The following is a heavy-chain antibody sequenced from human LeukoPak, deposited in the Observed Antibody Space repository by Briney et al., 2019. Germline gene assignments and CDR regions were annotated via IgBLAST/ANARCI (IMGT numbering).Heavy chain of an antibody. V-gene: IGHV4-30-2*01. CDR3: ASLSSPSDY. J-gene: IGHJ4*02. Sequence: SETLSLTCTVSGYSISSGGYYWSWIGQPPGKGLEWIGYIYHSGSTYYNPSLKSRVTISVDRSKNQFSLKLSSVTAADTAVYYCASLSSPSDYWGQGTLVTVSS. CDR1: GYSISSGGYY. D-gene: IGHD6-13*01. CDR2: IYHSGST.